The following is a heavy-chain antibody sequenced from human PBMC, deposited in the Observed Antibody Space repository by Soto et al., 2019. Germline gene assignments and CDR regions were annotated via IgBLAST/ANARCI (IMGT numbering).Heavy chain of an antibody. CDR3: ARGGIAVGYYYYYMDV. Sequence: ASVKVSCKASGYTFTSYAMHWVRQAPGQRLEWMGWINAGNGNTKYSQKFQGRVTITRDTSASTAYMELSSLRSEDTAVYYCARGGIAVGYYYYYMDVWGKGTTVTVSS. CDR1: GYTFTSYA. V-gene: IGHV1-3*01. CDR2: INAGNGNT. D-gene: IGHD6-19*01. J-gene: IGHJ6*03.